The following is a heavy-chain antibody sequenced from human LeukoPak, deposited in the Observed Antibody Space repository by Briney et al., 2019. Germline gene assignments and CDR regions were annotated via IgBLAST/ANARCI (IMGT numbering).Heavy chain of an antibody. CDR3: ATTLRYSXXXYXXPEGGYWFDP. Sequence: SETLSLTCTVSGGSISSSSYYWGWIRQPPGKGLEWIGSIYYSGSTYYNPSLKSRVTISVDTSKNQFSLKLSSVTAADTAVYYCATTLRYSXXXYXXPEGGYWFDPWGQGTLVTVSS. D-gene: IGHD6-13*01. CDR2: IYYSGST. J-gene: IGHJ5*02. CDR1: GGSISSSSYY. V-gene: IGHV4-39*01.